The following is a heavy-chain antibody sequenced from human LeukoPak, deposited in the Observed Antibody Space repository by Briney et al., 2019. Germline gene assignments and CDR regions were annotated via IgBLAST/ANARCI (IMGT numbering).Heavy chain of an antibody. V-gene: IGHV3-30-3*01. Sequence: GGSLRLSCAASGFTFSNYAIHWVRQAPGKGMEWVAFISYDGSNKYYADSVKGRFTISRDNSKNTLYLQINSLSTEDTALYYCARAGSTTRWFDFWGQGALVSVSS. CDR1: GFTFSNYA. D-gene: IGHD1-1*01. CDR2: ISYDGSNK. CDR3: ARAGSTTRWFDF. J-gene: IGHJ4*02.